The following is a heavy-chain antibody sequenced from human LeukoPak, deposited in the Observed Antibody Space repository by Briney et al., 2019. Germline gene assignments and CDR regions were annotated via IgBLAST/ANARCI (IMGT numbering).Heavy chain of an antibody. J-gene: IGHJ4*02. CDR2: INAGNGNT. Sequence: GASVKVSCKASGYTFTSYAMHWVRQAPGQRLEWMGWINAGNGNTKYSQKFQGRVTITRDTSASTAYMELSSLRPEDTAVYYCARDIRSWLGESPPFDYWGQGTLVTVSS. CDR1: GYTFTSYA. CDR3: ARDIRSWLGESPPFDY. D-gene: IGHD3-10*01. V-gene: IGHV1-3*01.